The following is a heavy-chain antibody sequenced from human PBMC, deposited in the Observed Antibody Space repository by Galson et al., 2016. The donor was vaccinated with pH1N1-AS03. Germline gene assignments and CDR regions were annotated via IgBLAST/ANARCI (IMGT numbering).Heavy chain of an antibody. CDR2: IIPMLNIP. CDR1: GGTFNTYA. V-gene: IGHV1-69*04. CDR3: AKGYSATPSGTFEI. J-gene: IGHJ3*02. D-gene: IGHD2-15*01. Sequence: SVKVSCKASGGTFNTYAISWVRQAPGQGLEWMGRIIPMLNIPDYAQKFQVRVTITADKSTNTAYMELTNLRSDDTALCYCAKGYSATPSGTFEIWGQGTMVTVSS.